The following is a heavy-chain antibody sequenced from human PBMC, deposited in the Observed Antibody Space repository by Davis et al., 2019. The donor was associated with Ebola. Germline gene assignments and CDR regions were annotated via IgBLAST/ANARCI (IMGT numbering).Heavy chain of an antibody. J-gene: IGHJ4*02. V-gene: IGHV3-9*01. D-gene: IGHD3-10*01. CDR2: TKWESTII. CDR3: VKMEAGSYFQFDS. CDR1: GITFGAYA. Sequence: GGSLRLSCAASGITFGAYAMPWVRQAPGKGLEGVSGTKWESTIIGYGDAVKGRFTISRDNAKKSLYLEMNSLRDEDTALYYCVKMEAGSYFQFDSWGQGTLVTVSS.